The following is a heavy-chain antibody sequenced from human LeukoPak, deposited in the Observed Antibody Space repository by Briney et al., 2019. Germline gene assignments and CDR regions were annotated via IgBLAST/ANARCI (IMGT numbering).Heavy chain of an antibody. J-gene: IGHJ4*02. CDR1: GFTFSSHW. Sequence: GGSLRLSCAASGFTFSSHWMTWVRQAPGKGLEWVATIKQGGSEKYYADSVKGRFTVSRDNAKNSLYLQMNSLSAGDTAVYYCGWSPNTFYLDYWGQGTLVTVSS. CDR2: IKQGGSEK. V-gene: IGHV3-7*03. CDR3: GWSPNTFYLDY. D-gene: IGHD2-15*01.